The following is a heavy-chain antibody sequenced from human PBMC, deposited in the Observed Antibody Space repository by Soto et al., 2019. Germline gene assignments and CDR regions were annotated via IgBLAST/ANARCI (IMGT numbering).Heavy chain of an antibody. J-gene: IGHJ6*02. CDR1: GGTFSSYA. Sequence: QVQLVQSGAEVKKPGSSVKVSCKASGGTFSSYAISWVRQAPGQGLEWMGGIIPIFGTANYAQKVQGRVTITADESTSTAYMELSSLRSEDTAVYYCARVRYYDILTGFDPDVWGQGTTVTVSS. D-gene: IGHD3-9*01. V-gene: IGHV1-69*01. CDR2: IIPIFGTA. CDR3: ARVRYYDILTGFDPDV.